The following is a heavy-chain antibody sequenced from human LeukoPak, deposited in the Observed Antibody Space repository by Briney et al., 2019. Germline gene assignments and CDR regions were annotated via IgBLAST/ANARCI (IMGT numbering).Heavy chain of an antibody. CDR2: INHSGST. V-gene: IGHV4-34*01. D-gene: IGHD3-22*01. Sequence: SETLSLTCAVYVGSSSGYYWSWIRQPPGKGLEWIGEINHSGSTNYNPSLKSRVTISVDTSKNQFSLKLSSVTAADTAVYYCARLYDTSGYGGWFDPWGQGTLVTVSS. CDR1: VGSSSGYY. CDR3: ARLYDTSGYGGWFDP. J-gene: IGHJ5*02.